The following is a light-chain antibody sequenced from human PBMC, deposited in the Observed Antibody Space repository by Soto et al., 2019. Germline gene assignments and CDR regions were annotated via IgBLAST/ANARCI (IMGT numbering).Light chain of an antibody. Sequence: QSVLTQPPSASGTPGQRVTISCSGSSSNIGSNYVYWYQQLPGTAPKLLIYRNNQRPSGVPDRFSGSKSGTSASLAISGLRSADVADYYCAAWDDSLSGYVFGTGTKVTVL. CDR3: AAWDDSLSGYV. J-gene: IGLJ1*01. CDR1: SSNIGSNY. CDR2: RNN. V-gene: IGLV1-47*01.